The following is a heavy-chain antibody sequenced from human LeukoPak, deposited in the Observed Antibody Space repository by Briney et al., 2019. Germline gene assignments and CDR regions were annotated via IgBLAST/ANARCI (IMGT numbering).Heavy chain of an antibody. CDR1: GFNFKDYD. CDR3: ARALPYYDFWSGDYCFDY. CDR2: ISASGVST. Sequence: GGSLGLPCAASGFNFKDYDMTWVRQAPGKGLEWVASISASGVSTNYADSVRGRFTISRDNSKNTLYLQMNSLRAEATAVYYCARALPYYDFWSGDYCFDYWGQGTLVTVSS. V-gene: IGHV3-23*01. J-gene: IGHJ4*02. D-gene: IGHD3-3*01.